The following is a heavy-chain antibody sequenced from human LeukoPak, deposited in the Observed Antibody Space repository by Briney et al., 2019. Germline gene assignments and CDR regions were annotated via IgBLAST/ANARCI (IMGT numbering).Heavy chain of an antibody. CDR2: ISEDGSNM. CDR3: ARDVSGSWSTDY. Sequence: GGSLRLSCAASGFTFSRHYMHWVPQAPGKGLEWVAVISEDGSNMYYAGSVKGRFTISRDNSKNTLDLQMDALRAEDTAVYYCARDVSGSWSTDYWGQGTLVTVSS. V-gene: IGHV3-30*03. D-gene: IGHD3-3*01. CDR1: GFTFSRHY. J-gene: IGHJ4*02.